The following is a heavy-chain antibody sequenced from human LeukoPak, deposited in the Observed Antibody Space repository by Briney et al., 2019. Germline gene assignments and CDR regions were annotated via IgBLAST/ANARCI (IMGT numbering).Heavy chain of an antibody. Sequence: PSETLSLTCTVSGGSISSSSYYWGWIRQPPGKGLEWIGSIYYSGSTYYNPSLKSRVTISVDTSKNQFSLKLSSVTAADTAVYYFGKHLRRSLSAGGLDYWGQGTLVTVSS. CDR2: IYYSGST. J-gene: IGHJ4*02. D-gene: IGHD6-6*01. CDR1: GGSISSSSYY. V-gene: IGHV4-39*01. CDR3: GKHLRRSLSAGGLDY.